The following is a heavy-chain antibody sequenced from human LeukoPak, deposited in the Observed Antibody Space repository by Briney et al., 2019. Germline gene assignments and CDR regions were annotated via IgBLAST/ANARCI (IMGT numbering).Heavy chain of an antibody. Sequence: GASVKVSCKASGYTFTSYGISWVRQAPGQGLEWMGWISAYNGNTNYAQKLQGRVTMTTDTSTSTAYMELRSLRSDDTAVYYCARDRCSSTSCHTRPDYFYNSSMDVWGKGTTVTVSS. D-gene: IGHD2-2*02. J-gene: IGHJ6*03. CDR3: ARDRCSSTSCHTRPDYFYNSSMDV. CDR1: GYTFTSYG. CDR2: ISAYNGNT. V-gene: IGHV1-18*01.